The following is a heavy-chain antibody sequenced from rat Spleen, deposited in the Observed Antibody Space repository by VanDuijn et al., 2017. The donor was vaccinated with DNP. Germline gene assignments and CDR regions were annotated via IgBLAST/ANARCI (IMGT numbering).Heavy chain of an antibody. V-gene: IGHV5-25*01. D-gene: IGHD1-11*01. CDR2: ISPSGGGT. Sequence: EVQLVESGGGSVQPGRSLKLSCAASGFTFSDYNMAWVRQAPKKGLEWVTSISPSGGGTYYRDSVKGRFTISRDNADHTLYLQMDSLRSEDTATYYCARHGDYGGYYFDYWGQGVMVTVSS. CDR3: ARHGDYGGYYFDY. CDR1: GFTFSDYN. J-gene: IGHJ2*01.